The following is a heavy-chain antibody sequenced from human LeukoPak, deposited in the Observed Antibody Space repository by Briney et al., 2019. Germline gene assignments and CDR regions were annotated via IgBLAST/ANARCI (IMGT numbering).Heavy chain of an antibody. D-gene: IGHD2-21*02. J-gene: IGHJ4*02. CDR2: IIPILGIA. Sequence: ASVKVSCKASGGTFSSYAISWVRQAPGQGLEWMGRIIPILGIANYAQKFQGRVTITADKSTSTAYMELSSLRSEDTAVYYCASCRTVVTAILGDYFDYWGQGTLVTVSS. CDR1: GGTFSSYA. CDR3: ASCRTVVTAILGDYFDY. V-gene: IGHV1-69*04.